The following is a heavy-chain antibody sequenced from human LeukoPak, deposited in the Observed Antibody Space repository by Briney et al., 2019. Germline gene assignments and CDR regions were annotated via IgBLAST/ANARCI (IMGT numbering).Heavy chain of an antibody. D-gene: IGHD6-6*01. V-gene: IGHV4-30-2*01. CDR2: IYHSGST. CDR1: GGSISSGGYY. CDR3: ARWEESSSSSSYYFDY. Sequence: SQTLSLTCTVSGGSISSGGYYWSWIRQPPGKGLEWIGYIYHSGSTYYNPSLKSRVTISVDTSKNQFSLKLSSVTAADTAVYYCARWEESSSSSSYYFDYWGQGTLVTVSS. J-gene: IGHJ4*02.